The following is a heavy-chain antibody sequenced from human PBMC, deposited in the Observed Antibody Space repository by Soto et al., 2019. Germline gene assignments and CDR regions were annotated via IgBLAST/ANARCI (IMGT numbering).Heavy chain of an antibody. V-gene: IGHV1-69*13. Sequence: SVKVSCKASGGTFSSYAISWVRQAPGQGLEWMGGIIPIFGTANYAQKFQGRVTITGDESTSTAYMELSRLRSDDTAVYYCARESTGLGHRHYYYGMDVWGQGTTVTVS. D-gene: IGHD3-10*01. CDR2: IIPIFGTA. CDR3: ARESTGLGHRHYYYGMDV. CDR1: GGTFSSYA. J-gene: IGHJ6*02.